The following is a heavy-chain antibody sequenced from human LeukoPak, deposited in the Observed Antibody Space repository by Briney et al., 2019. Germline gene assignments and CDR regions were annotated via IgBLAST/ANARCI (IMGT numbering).Heavy chain of an antibody. CDR1: GFIVSSYG. CDR3: ARILDSAWGELGY. Sequence: GSLRLSCAASGFIVSSYGMHWVRQAPGKGLEWMAFIRSDGSNKYYADSVKGRFTISRDNSKNTLYLQMNSLRAEDTAVYYCARILDSAWGELGYWGQGTLVTVSS. CDR2: IRSDGSNK. V-gene: IGHV3-30*02. D-gene: IGHD6-19*01. J-gene: IGHJ4*02.